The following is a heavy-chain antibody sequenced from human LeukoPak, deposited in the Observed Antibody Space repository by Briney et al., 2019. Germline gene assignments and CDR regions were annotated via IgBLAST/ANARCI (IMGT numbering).Heavy chain of an antibody. J-gene: IGHJ4*02. Sequence: SETLSLTCTVSGGSISSSSYSWGWIRQPPGKGLEWIGTIYYSGSTYYNPSLKSRVTISVDTSKNQFSLKLSSVTAADTAVYYCARVSGEEYYFDYWGQGTLVTVSS. V-gene: IGHV4-39*07. D-gene: IGHD2-15*01. CDR1: GGSISSSSYS. CDR3: ARVSGEEYYFDY. CDR2: IYYSGST.